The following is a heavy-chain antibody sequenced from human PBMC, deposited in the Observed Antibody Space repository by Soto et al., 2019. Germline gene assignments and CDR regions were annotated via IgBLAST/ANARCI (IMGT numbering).Heavy chain of an antibody. CDR3: FIDCPPGWHFLY. D-gene: IGHD6-19*01. V-gene: IGHV3-9*01. CDR2: ISWNSGSI. J-gene: IGHJ4*02. CDR1: GFTFDAYA. Sequence: GGSLRLSCAASGFTFDAYAMHWVRQAPGKGLEWVSGISWNSGSIGYADSVKGRFTISRDNAKNSLYLQMNSLRDEDSAVYFFFIDCPPGWHFLYWCPATLVSVFS.